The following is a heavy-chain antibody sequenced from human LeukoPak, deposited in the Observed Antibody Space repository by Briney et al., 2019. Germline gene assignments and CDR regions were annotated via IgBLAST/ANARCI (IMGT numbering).Heavy chain of an antibody. CDR3: ARGLTARIYGMDV. V-gene: IGHV4-59*01. J-gene: IGHJ6*02. Sequence: PSETLSLTCTVSGGSISSYYWRWIRQPPGKGLEWIGYIYYSGSTNYNPSLKSRVTISVDTSKIQFSLKLSSVTAADTAVYYCARGLTARIYGMDVWGQGTTVTVSS. D-gene: IGHD6-6*01. CDR2: IYYSGST. CDR1: GGSISSYY.